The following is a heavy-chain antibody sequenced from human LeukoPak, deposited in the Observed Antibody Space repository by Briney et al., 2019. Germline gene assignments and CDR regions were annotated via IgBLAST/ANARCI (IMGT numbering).Heavy chain of an antibody. J-gene: IGHJ4*02. D-gene: IGHD6-19*01. CDR2: ISYTGST. CDR1: GGSIGGDH. CDR3: ARALTGTSMVDY. Sequence: SETLSLTCTISGGSIGGDHWSWIRQAPGKGLEWIGYISYTGSTSYNPSLRNRVTISLHTSENQFSLRLTSVTAADTAVYYCARALTGTSMVDYWRQGTLVAVSP. V-gene: IGHV4-59*08.